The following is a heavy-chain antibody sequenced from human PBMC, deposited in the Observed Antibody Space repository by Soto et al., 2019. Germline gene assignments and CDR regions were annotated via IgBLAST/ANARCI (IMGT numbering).Heavy chain of an antibody. CDR3: ARDRSMSGMDV. CDR2: IYYSGST. J-gene: IGHJ6*02. D-gene: IGHD2-8*01. V-gene: IGHV4-59*01. Sequence: QVQLQESGPGLVKPSETLSLTCTVSGGSISSYYWSWIRQPPGKGLEWIGYIYYSGSTNYNPSLKSRVTISVDTSKNQFSVKLSSVTAADTAVYYCARDRSMSGMDVWGQGTTVTASS. CDR1: GGSISSYY.